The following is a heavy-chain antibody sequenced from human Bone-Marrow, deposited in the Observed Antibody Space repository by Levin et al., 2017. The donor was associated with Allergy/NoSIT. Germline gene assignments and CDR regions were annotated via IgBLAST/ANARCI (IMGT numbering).Heavy chain of an antibody. CDR2: IYHSGST. J-gene: IGHJ6*03. CDR3: ARATASYYYYYYMDV. CDR1: GVSISSAGSS. Sequence: ASETLSLTCAVSGVSISSAGSSWSWVRQPPGQGLQWIGYIYHSGSTYYNPSLQSRITISVDRSKNQFSLKLSSVTAADTAVYYCARATASYYYYYYMDVWGKGTTVTVSS. V-gene: IGHV4-30-2*01.